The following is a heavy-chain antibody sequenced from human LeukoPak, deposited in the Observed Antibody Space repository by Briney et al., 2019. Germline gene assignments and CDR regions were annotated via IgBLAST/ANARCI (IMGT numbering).Heavy chain of an antibody. V-gene: IGHV4-38-2*02. D-gene: IGHD4-17*01. Sequence: SETLSLICTVSGYSISTSYYWGWIRQPPGKGLEWIGSIYHSGNTYYDPSLKSRVTISVDTSKNQFSLKLNSVTAADTAVYYCARAGYGDSDFDYWGQGTLVTVSS. CDR3: ARAGYGDSDFDY. CDR2: IYHSGNT. J-gene: IGHJ4*02. CDR1: GYSISTSYY.